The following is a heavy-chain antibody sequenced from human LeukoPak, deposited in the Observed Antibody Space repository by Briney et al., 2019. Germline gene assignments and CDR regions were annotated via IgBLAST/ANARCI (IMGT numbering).Heavy chain of an antibody. Sequence: GGSLRLSCAASGFTFSSYAMSWVRQAPGKGLEWASAISGSGGSTYYADSVKGRFTISRDNSKNTLYLQMNSLRAEDTAVYYCAKDPSRVTMVRGARTLGYWGQGTLVTVSS. J-gene: IGHJ4*02. D-gene: IGHD3-10*01. CDR2: ISGSGGST. CDR3: AKDPSRVTMVRGARTLGY. V-gene: IGHV3-23*01. CDR1: GFTFSSYA.